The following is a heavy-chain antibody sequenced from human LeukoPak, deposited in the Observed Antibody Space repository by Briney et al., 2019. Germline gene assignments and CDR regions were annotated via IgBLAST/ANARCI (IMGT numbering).Heavy chain of an antibody. Sequence: ASVKVSCKASGYTFTGYYMHWVRQAPGQGLEWMGWINPNSGGTNYAQKFQGRVTTTRDTSISTAYMELSRLRSDDTAVYYCASIAAAGSEEIDYWGQGTLVTVSS. CDR2: INPNSGGT. CDR1: GYTFTGYY. D-gene: IGHD6-13*01. J-gene: IGHJ4*02. V-gene: IGHV1-2*02. CDR3: ASIAAAGSEEIDY.